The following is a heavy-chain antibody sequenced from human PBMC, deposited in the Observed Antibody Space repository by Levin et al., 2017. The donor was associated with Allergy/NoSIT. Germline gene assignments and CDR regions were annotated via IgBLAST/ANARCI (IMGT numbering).Heavy chain of an antibody. V-gene: IGHV3-30-3*01. J-gene: IGHJ4*02. CDR3: ARGRRRQPFPTYYFDY. CDR1: GFTFSSYA. CDR2: ISYDGSNK. D-gene: IGHD6-13*01. Sequence: GGSLRLSCAASGFTFSSYAMHWVRQAPGKGLEWVAVISYDGSNKYYADSVKGRFTISRDNSKNTLYLQMNSLRAEDTAVYYCARGRRRQPFPTYYFDYWGQGTLVTVSS.